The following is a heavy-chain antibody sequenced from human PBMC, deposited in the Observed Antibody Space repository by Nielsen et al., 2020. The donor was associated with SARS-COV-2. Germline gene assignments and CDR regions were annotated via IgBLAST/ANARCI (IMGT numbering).Heavy chain of an antibody. CDR2: MSYDGDSK. CDR1: GFTLRNYG. V-gene: IGHV3-30*03. Sequence: GGSLRLSCEASGFTLRNYGVHWVRQAPGKGLEWLAVMSYDGDSKYYADSVRGRFSISRDISKNTLYLQMNGLKLEDTAVYSCARDQLYYGSRGFDYWGQGTLVTVSS. D-gene: IGHD3-10*01. J-gene: IGHJ4*02. CDR3: ARDQLYYGSRGFDY.